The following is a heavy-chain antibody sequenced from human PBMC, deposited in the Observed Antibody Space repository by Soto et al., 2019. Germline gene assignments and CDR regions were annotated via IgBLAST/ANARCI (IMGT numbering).Heavy chain of an antibody. D-gene: IGHD3-3*01. J-gene: IGHJ4*02. CDR1: GFTFSNAW. Sequence: GGSLRLSCAASGFTFSNAWMNWVRQAPGKGLEWVGRIKSKTDGGTTDYAAPVKGRFTISRDDSKNTLYLQMNSLKTEDTAVYYCTTSITIFGVVPPPPFDYWGQGTLVTVSS. CDR3: TTSITIFGVVPPPPFDY. CDR2: IKSKTDGGTT. V-gene: IGHV3-15*07.